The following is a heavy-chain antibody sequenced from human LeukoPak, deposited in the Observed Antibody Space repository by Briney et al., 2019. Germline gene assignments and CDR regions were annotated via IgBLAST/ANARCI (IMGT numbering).Heavy chain of an antibody. CDR1: GFTVSSNY. CDR3: ARDRRWEPDYYYYYGMDV. Sequence: PGGSLRLSCAASGFTVSSNYMSWVRQAPGKGLEWVSVIYSGGSTYYADSVKGRFTISRDNSKNTLYLQMNSLRAEDTAVYYCARDRRWEPDYYYYYGMDVWGQGTTVTASS. CDR2: IYSGGST. V-gene: IGHV3-66*01. J-gene: IGHJ6*02. D-gene: IGHD1-26*01.